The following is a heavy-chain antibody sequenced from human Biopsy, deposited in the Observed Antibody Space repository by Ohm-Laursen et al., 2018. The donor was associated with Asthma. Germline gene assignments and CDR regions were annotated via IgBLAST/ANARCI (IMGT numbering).Heavy chain of an antibody. CDR3: ARGDSSNWSHYYFDY. Sequence: SLRLSCAASGFAVSSDYMFWVRQAPGKGLEWVSAIYSGGTSHTADSVRGRFTISRDYSKNTLYLQMHSLRAEDTAVDYCARGDSSNWSHYYFDYWGQGTLVTVSS. J-gene: IGHJ4*02. CDR1: GFAVSSDY. V-gene: IGHV3-53*01. D-gene: IGHD3-22*01. CDR2: IYSGGTS.